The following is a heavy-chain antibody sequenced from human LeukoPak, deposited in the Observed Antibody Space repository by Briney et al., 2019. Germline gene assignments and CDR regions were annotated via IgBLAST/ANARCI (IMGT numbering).Heavy chain of an antibody. Sequence: GGSLRLSCAASGFTFSSYGMHWVRQAPGKGLEWVAVISYDGSNKYYADSVKGRFTISRDNSKNTLYPQMNSLRAEDTAVYYCAKDGGYYGSDEFDYWGQGTLVTVSS. CDR3: AKDGGYYGSDEFDY. CDR1: GFTFSSYG. CDR2: ISYDGSNK. J-gene: IGHJ4*02. D-gene: IGHD3-10*01. V-gene: IGHV3-30*18.